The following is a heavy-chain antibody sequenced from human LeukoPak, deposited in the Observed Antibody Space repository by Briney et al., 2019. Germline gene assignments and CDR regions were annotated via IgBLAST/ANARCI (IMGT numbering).Heavy chain of an antibody. CDR2: IYTSGST. J-gene: IGHJ3*02. D-gene: IGHD3-16*01. Sequence: PSETLSLICTVSGGSISSYYWSLIRQPARKGLEWIARIYTSGSTNYNPSLKSRVTMSVDTSKNQFSLKLSSVTAADTAVYYCARGYDYVWGSYTSAFDIWGQGTMVTVSS. CDR1: GGSISSYY. CDR3: ARGYDYVWGSYTSAFDI. V-gene: IGHV4-4*07.